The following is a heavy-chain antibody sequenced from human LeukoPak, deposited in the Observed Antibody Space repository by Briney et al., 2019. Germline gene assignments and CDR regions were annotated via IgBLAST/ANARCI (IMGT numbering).Heavy chain of an antibody. CDR3: ARLLGYHYGSGFDN. V-gene: IGHV1-18*04. J-gene: IGHJ4*02. CDR2: ISAYNGNT. D-gene: IGHD3-10*01. CDR1: GYTFNGYY. Sequence: GASVKVSCKASGYTFNGYYMHWVRQAPGQGLEWMGWISAYNGNTNYAQKLQGRVTMTTDASTSTAYMELRSLRSEDTAVYYCARLLGYHYGSGFDNWGQGTLVTVSS.